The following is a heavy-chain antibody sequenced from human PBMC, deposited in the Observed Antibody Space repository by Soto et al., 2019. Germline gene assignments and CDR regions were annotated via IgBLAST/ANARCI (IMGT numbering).Heavy chain of an antibody. CDR1: GFTLSDSY. Sequence: GGSLRLSCAASGFTLSDSYMTWIRQVPGKGLEYVSYVSRSSDYTNYADSVKGRFTISRDNAKNSLFLQMNSLRAEDTAVYYCARGHTILAHWGQGTLVTVSS. CDR2: VSRSSDYT. D-gene: IGHD3-10*01. CDR3: ARGHTILAH. J-gene: IGHJ4*02. V-gene: IGHV3-11*03.